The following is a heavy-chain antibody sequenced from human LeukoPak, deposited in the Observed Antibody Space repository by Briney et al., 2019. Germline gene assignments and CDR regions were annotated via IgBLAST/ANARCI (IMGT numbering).Heavy chain of an antibody. Sequence: SETLSLTCTVSGYSISSVYYWGWIRQPPREGLGWIESIYHSRSTNYNPPIRSRITIAVDTTNNQFSLKMSSATAADAAVYYRARGDARGYGYGYFHFDYWGHGTLVTVSS. V-gene: IGHV4-38-2*02. D-gene: IGHD5-18*01. CDR1: GYSISSVYY. CDR3: ARGDARGYGYGYFHFDY. CDR2: IYHSRST. J-gene: IGHJ4*01.